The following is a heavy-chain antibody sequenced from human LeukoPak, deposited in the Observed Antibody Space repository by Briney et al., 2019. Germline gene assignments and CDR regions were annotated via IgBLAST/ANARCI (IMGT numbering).Heavy chain of an antibody. D-gene: IGHD6-19*01. V-gene: IGHV6-1*01. J-gene: IGHJ4*02. CDR1: GDSVSSNTAA. CDR3: ARENSRGRFDY. Sequence: SQTLLLTCDISGDSVSSNTAAWHWIRQSPSRGLEWLGRTYYRSKWYNNYAVSVKSRITINSDSSKNQVSLQLDSVSPEDTAMYYCARENSRGRFDYWGQGTPVTVSS. CDR2: TYYRSKWYN.